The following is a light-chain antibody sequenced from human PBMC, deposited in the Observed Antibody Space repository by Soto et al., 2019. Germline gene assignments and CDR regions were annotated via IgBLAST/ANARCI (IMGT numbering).Light chain of an antibody. CDR3: QQYNNWPQT. Sequence: EIVMTQSPVTLSVSPGERATLSCRASQRVISKLAWYQQKPGQAPRLLIYGASTRATGIPARFSGSVSGTDFTLSISSLQSEDFAVYSCQQYNNWPQTFGQGTKLAIK. CDR2: GAS. V-gene: IGKV3-15*01. J-gene: IGKJ2*01. CDR1: QRVISK.